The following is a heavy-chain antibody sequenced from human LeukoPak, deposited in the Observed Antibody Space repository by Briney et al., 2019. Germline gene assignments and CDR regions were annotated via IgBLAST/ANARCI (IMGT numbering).Heavy chain of an antibody. CDR2: ISSSSSTI. D-gene: IGHD4-11*01. Sequence: GGSLRLSCAASGFTFSSYSMNWVRQAPGKGLEWVSYISSSSSTIYYADSVKGRFTISRDNAKNSLYLQMNSLRAEDTAVYYSARVGYTVPDYWGQGTLVTVSS. J-gene: IGHJ4*02. CDR1: GFTFSSYS. V-gene: IGHV3-48*01. CDR3: ARVGYTVPDY.